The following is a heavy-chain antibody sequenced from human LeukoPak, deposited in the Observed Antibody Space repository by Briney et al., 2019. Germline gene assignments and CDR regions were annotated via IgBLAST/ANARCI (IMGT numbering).Heavy chain of an antibody. V-gene: IGHV4-59*08. J-gene: IGHJ4*02. Sequence: PSETLSLTCTVSGGSISSYYWSWIRQPPGKGLEWIGYIYYSGSTNYNPSLKSRVTISVDTSKNQFSLKLSSVTAADTAVYYCARLYSSGWYYFDCWGQGTLVTVSS. CDR1: GGSISSYY. CDR3: ARLYSSGWYYFDC. CDR2: IYYSGST. D-gene: IGHD6-19*01.